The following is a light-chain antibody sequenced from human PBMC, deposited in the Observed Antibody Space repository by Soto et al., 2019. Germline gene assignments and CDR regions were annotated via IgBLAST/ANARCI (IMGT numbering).Light chain of an antibody. CDR1: KLGDKY. V-gene: IGLV3-1*01. CDR3: QAWDSSTYV. CDR2: QDS. J-gene: IGLJ1*01. Sequence: SYELTQPPSVSVSPGQTASITCSGDKLGDKYACWYQQKPGQSPVLVIYQDSKRPSGIPERFSGSNSGNTATLTIGGTQAMDEADDYCQAWDSSTYVCGTGTKVTVL.